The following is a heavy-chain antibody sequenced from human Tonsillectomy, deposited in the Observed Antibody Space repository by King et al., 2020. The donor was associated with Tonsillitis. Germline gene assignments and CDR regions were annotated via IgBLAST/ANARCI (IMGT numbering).Heavy chain of an antibody. CDR2: INHSGST. CDR3: AGDTYYYEISGYYPHYGMDV. J-gene: IGHJ6*02. Sequence: VQLQQWGAGLLKPSETLSLTCAVYGGSFSGYHWSWIRQPPGKALEWIGEINHSGSTNYNPSLKSRVTISLDTSKNQFSLKLSSVTAADTAVYYCAGDTYYYEISGYYPHYGMDVWGQGTTVTVSS. CDR1: GGSFSGYH. V-gene: IGHV4-34*01. D-gene: IGHD3-22*01.